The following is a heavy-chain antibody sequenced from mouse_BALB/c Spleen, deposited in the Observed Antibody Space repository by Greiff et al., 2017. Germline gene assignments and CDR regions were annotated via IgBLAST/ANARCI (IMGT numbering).Heavy chain of an antibody. CDR1: GFTFSSYT. J-gene: IGHJ4*01. CDR2: ISSGGSYT. D-gene: IGHD2-14*01. CDR3: TRDQGDRYDEGYYAMDY. V-gene: IGHV5-6-4*01. Sequence: EVQGVESGGGLVKPGGSLKLSCAASGFTFSSYTMSWVRQTPEKRLEWVATISSGGSYTYYPDSVKGRFTISRDNAKNTLYLQMSSLKSEDTAMYYCTRDQGDRYDEGYYAMDYWGQGTSVTVSS.